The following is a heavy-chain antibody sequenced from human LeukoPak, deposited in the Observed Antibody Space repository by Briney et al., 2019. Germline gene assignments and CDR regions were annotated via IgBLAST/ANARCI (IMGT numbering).Heavy chain of an antibody. CDR3: ARDPGVYSTGGNCYGYWYFDL. J-gene: IGHJ2*01. Sequence: KPSETLSLXCTISGGSISTYYWSWIRQPAGKGLEWIGRIYSSGNTNYNPSLNSRVTMSVDASKNQFFLNLNSVTAADTAVYYCARDPGVYSTGGNCYGYWYFDLWGRGTLVTVSS. V-gene: IGHV4-4*07. CDR2: IYSSGNT. D-gene: IGHD2-15*01. CDR1: GGSISTYY.